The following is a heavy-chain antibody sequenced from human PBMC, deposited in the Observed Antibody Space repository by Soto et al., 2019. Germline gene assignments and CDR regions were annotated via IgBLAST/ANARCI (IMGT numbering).Heavy chain of an antibody. D-gene: IGHD3-3*01. Sequence: SVKVSCKASGGTFSSYAISWVRQAPGQGLEWMGGIIPIFGTANYAQKFQGRVPITADESTSTAYMELSSLRSADTAVYYCARIYDFWSGLADPWGQGTLVTVSS. CDR1: GGTFSSYA. V-gene: IGHV1-69*13. CDR3: ARIYDFWSGLADP. CDR2: IIPIFGTA. J-gene: IGHJ5*02.